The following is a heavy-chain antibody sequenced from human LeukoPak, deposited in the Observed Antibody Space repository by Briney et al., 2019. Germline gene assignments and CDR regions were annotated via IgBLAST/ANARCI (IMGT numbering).Heavy chain of an antibody. J-gene: IGHJ4*02. Sequence: SQTLSLTCAISGDSVSSNSAAWNWIRQSPSRGLEWLGRTYYRSKWYNDYAVSVKSRITINPDTSKNQFSPQLNSVTPEDTAVYYCARVETDYSNYPPGAESFDYWGQRTLVTVSS. CDR3: ARVETDYSNYPPGAESFDY. CDR1: GDSVSSNSAA. D-gene: IGHD4-11*01. CDR2: TYYRSKWYN. V-gene: IGHV6-1*01.